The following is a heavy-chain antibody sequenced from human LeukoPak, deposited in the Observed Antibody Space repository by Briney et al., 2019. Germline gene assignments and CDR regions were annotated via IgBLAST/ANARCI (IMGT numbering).Heavy chain of an antibody. J-gene: IGHJ4*02. Sequence: GGSLRLSCAASGFTFTTCSMNWVRQAPGKGLEWVSSISSSSSYIYYADSVKGRFTISRDNAKNSLYLQMNSLTAEDTALYYCARDSYDSSGYPSFGYWGQGTLVTVSS. CDR3: ARDSYDSSGYPSFGY. V-gene: IGHV3-21*01. CDR1: GFTFTTCS. D-gene: IGHD3-22*01. CDR2: ISSSSSYI.